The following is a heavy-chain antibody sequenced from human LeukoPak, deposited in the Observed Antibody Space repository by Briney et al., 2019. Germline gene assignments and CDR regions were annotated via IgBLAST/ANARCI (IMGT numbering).Heavy chain of an antibody. J-gene: IGHJ5*02. CDR1: GGSISSYY. CDR2: IYTSGST. D-gene: IGHD6-19*01. CDR3: ARGLEYSSGWYTRGGWFDP. Sequence: SETLSLTCTVSGGSISSYYWSWIRQPAGKGLEWIGRIYTSGSTNYNPSLKIRVTMSVDTSKNQFSLKLISVTAADTAVYYCARGLEYSSGWYTRGGWFDPWGQGTLVTVSS. V-gene: IGHV4-4*07.